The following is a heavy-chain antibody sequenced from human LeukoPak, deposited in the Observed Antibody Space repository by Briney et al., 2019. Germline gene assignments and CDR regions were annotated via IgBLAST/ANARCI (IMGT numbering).Heavy chain of an antibody. Sequence: PGXSLRLSCAASGFTFSSYGMHWVRQAPGKGLEWVAFIRYDGSNKYYADSVKGRFTISRDNSKNTLYLQMNSLRAEDTAVYYCAKNDYSNFPGAFDIWGQGTMVTVSS. J-gene: IGHJ3*02. CDR1: GFTFSSYG. CDR2: IRYDGSNK. D-gene: IGHD4-11*01. CDR3: AKNDYSNFPGAFDI. V-gene: IGHV3-30*02.